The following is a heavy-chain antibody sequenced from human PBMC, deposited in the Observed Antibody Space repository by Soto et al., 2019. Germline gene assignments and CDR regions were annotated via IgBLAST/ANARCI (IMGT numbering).Heavy chain of an antibody. J-gene: IGHJ4*02. D-gene: IGHD5-12*01. CDR2: INHSGST. Sequence: SETLSLTCAVYGGSFSGYYWSWIRQPPGKGLEWIGEINHSGSTNYNPSLKSRVTISVDTSKNQFSLKLSSVTAADTAVYYCARGAGWWLRGYYFDYWGQGTLVTVSS. CDR1: GGSFSGYY. V-gene: IGHV4-34*01. CDR3: ARGAGWWLRGYYFDY.